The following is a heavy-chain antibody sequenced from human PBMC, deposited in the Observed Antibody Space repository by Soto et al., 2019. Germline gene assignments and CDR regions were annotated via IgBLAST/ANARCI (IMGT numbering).Heavy chain of an antibody. J-gene: IGHJ6*03. CDR2: INPNSGVT. V-gene: IGHV1-2*04. CDR3: ARESGGATATLDYYYFYMDV. D-gene: IGHD2-15*01. CDR1: GDSFNDYY. Sequence: QVQLVQSGAEVRKPGASVTVSCRSSGDSFNDYYIHWVRQAPGQGLEWMGWINPNSGVTKYAQKFQGWVSMTRYTSIRTAYIQLSRLRSDDTAVYYCARESGGATATLDYYYFYMDVWGTGTTVTVSS.